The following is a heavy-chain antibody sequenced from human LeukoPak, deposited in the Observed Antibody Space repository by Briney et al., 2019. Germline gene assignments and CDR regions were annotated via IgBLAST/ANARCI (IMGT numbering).Heavy chain of an antibody. D-gene: IGHD3-10*01. CDR2: ISSSGSTI. J-gene: IGHJ6*02. CDR1: GFTFSDYY. CDR3: ASRDYYGSGSPHYYGMDV. V-gene: IGHV3-11*01. Sequence: GESLRLSCAASGFTFSDYYMSWIRQAPGKGLEWVSYISSSGSTIYYADSVKGRFTISRDNAKNSLYLQMNSLRAEDTAVYYCASRDYYGSGSPHYYGMDVWGQGTTVTVSS.